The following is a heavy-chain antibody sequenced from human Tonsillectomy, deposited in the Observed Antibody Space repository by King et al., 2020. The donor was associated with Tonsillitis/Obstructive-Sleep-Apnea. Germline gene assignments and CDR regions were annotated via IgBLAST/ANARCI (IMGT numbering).Heavy chain of an antibody. Sequence: VQLVESGAEVKEPGESLKISCKGSGYSFSTYWIGWVRQLPGKGLEWMGIINPGDSDTRYSPSFHGQVTISADKAICTAYLQWSSLKASDTAMYYCARSGYCSSSSCYREWSDYWGQGTLVTVSS. V-gene: IGHV5-51*01. D-gene: IGHD2-2*01. CDR2: INPGDSDT. CDR1: GYSFSTYW. J-gene: IGHJ4*02. CDR3: ARSGYCSSSSCYREWSDY.